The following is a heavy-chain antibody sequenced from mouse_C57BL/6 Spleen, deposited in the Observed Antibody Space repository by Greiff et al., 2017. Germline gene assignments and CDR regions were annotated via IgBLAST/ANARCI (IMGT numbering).Heavy chain of an antibody. CDR3: AREEIYYYGSSPWYFDV. CDR2: ISDGGSYT. D-gene: IGHD1-1*01. V-gene: IGHV5-4*01. CDR1: GFTFSSYA. Sequence: EVQRVESGGGLVKPGGSLKLSCAASGFTFSSYAMSWVRQTPEKRLEWVATISDGGSYTYYPDNVKGRFTISRDNAKNNLYLQMSHLKSEDTAMYYCAREEIYYYGSSPWYFDVGGTGTTVTVSS. J-gene: IGHJ1*03.